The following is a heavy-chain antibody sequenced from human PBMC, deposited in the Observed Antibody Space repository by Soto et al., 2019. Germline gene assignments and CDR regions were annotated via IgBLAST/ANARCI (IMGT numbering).Heavy chain of an antibody. D-gene: IGHD5-12*01. Sequence: QLQLQESGPGLVKPSETLSLTCTVSGGSISSSSYYWGWIRQPPGKGLEWIGSIYYSGSTDYNPSIKSRVTISVDTSKNQFSLKLSSVTAAYTAVYYCARLYSDYGGAPGYWGQGTLVTVSS. CDR2: IYYSGST. CDR1: GGSISSSSYY. J-gene: IGHJ4*02. CDR3: ARLYSDYGGAPGY. V-gene: IGHV4-39*01.